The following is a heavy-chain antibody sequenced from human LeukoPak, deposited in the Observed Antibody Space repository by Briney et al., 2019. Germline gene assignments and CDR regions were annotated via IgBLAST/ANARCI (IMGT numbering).Heavy chain of an antibody. D-gene: IGHD3-10*01. CDR2: INPNSGGT. CDR1: GYTFTGYY. CDR3: ARAIGWFGEEDY. Sequence: ASVKVSCKASGYTFTGYYMHWVRQAPGQGLEWMGWINPNSGGTNYAQKFQGRVTMTRDTSISTAYMELSRLRSDDTAVYYCARAIGWFGEEDYWGQGTLVTVSS. V-gene: IGHV1-2*02. J-gene: IGHJ4*02.